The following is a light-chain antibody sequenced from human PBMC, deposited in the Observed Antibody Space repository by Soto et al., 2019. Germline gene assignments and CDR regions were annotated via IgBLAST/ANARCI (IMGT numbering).Light chain of an antibody. CDR3: QQYGSSLFT. V-gene: IGKV3-20*01. J-gene: IGKJ3*01. CDR1: QSVSSSY. CDR2: GAS. Sequence: EIVLTQSPGTLSLSPGERATLSCRASQSVSSSYLAWYQQKPGQAPRLLISGASSRATGIPDRFNGSGSGTDFTLTISRLEPEDFAVYYCQQYGSSLFTFGPGTKVDIK.